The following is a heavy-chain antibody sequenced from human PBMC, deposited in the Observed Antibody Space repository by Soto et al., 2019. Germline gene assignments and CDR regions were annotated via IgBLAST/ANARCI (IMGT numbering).Heavy chain of an antibody. Sequence: ASVKVSCKASGYTFTSYAMHWVRQAPGQRLEWMGWINAGNGNTKYSQMFQGRVTITRDTSASTAYMELSSLRSEDTAVYYCARGLRYFDWLLPRYYYYGMDVWGQGTTVTVSS. V-gene: IGHV1-3*01. J-gene: IGHJ6*02. D-gene: IGHD3-9*01. CDR3: ARGLRYFDWLLPRYYYYGMDV. CDR1: GYTFTSYA. CDR2: INAGNGNT.